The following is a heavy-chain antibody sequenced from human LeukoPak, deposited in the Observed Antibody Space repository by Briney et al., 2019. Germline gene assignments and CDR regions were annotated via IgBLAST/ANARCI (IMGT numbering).Heavy chain of an antibody. CDR2: INQDSSEK. CDR3: VQGWRDN. Sequence: GGSLRLSCAASGITFSNYWMSWVRRAPGKGLEWVANINQDSSEKYYVDSVKGRFTISRDNAKNSLYLQLNTLRPEDTAVYYCVQGWRDNWGQGTLVTVSS. D-gene: IGHD2-15*01. CDR1: GITFSNYW. V-gene: IGHV3-7*01. J-gene: IGHJ4*02.